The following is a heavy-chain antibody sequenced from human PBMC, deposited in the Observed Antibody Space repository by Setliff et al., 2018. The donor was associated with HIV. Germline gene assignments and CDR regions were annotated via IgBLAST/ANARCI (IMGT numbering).Heavy chain of an antibody. CDR2: INHSGRT. Sequence: TETLSLTCAVYGGSFSGYHWNWIRQPPGKGLEWIGEINHSGRTNYNPSLKSRVTISVDTSKNQFSLKLRSVTAADTAMYYCARVSITYWYSIPTFYYYYMDVWGKGTKVTVSS. CDR3: ARVSITYWYSIPTFYYYYMDV. D-gene: IGHD2-15*01. V-gene: IGHV4-34*01. J-gene: IGHJ6*03. CDR1: GGSFSGYH.